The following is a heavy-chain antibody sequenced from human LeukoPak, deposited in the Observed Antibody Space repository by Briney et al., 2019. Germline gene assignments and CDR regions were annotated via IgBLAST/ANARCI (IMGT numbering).Heavy chain of an antibody. V-gene: IGHV3-23*01. CDR3: AKVRNYDSSAYYWNDASDI. J-gene: IGHJ3*02. CDR1: GFTFSSYA. D-gene: IGHD3-22*01. CDR2: ISGSGDST. Sequence: PGGSLRLSCAASGFTFSSYAMTWVRQAPGKGLEWVSTISGSGDSTYFADSVKGRFTISRDNSKNTLYLQMDTLRAEDTAVYYCAKVRNYDSSAYYWNDASDIWGQGTKVTVSS.